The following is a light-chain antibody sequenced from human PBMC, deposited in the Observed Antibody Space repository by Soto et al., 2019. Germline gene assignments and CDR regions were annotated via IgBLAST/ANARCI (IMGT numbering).Light chain of an antibody. CDR2: EVN. CDR3: SSYAGNNNRYF. J-gene: IGLJ1*01. Sequence: QSALTQPPSASGSPGQSVTISCTGTSSDVGGYNFVSWYQQHPGKAPKLIIYEVNKRPSGVPDRFSASKSGNTASLTVSGLQAEDEADYYCSSYAGNNNRYFFGTGTKLTVL. V-gene: IGLV2-8*01. CDR1: SSDVGGYNF.